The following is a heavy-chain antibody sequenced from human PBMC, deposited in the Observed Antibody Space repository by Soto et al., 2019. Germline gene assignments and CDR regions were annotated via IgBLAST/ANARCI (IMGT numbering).Heavy chain of an antibody. D-gene: IGHD2-21*01. CDR1: GFTFSDYY. V-gene: IGHV3-11*01. CDR3: ARGHSIFYGMDV. J-gene: IGHJ6*02. CDR2: ISSSGTTI. Sequence: GGSLRLSCAASGFTFSDYYMNWIRQAPGKGLEWVSYISSSGTTIYYADSVKGRFTISRDNAKNSLFLQMNSLRAEDTALYYCARGHSIFYGMDVWGQGTLVTVSS.